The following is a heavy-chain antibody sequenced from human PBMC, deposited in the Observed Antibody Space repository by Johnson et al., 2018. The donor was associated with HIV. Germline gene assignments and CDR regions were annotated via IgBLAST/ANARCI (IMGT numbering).Heavy chain of an antibody. Sequence: QVQLVESGGGVVQPGGSLRLSCAASEFTFSTYGMHWVRQAPGKGLEWVAVISYDGSDKYYADSVKGRFTISRDNSKNSLYLQMNSLRAEDTAVYYCAKERYMGSTTLADAFDMWGQGTMVTVSS. CDR3: AKERYMGSTTLADAFDM. CDR2: ISYDGSDK. V-gene: IGHV3-30*18. J-gene: IGHJ3*02. CDR1: EFTFSTYG. D-gene: IGHD1-26*01.